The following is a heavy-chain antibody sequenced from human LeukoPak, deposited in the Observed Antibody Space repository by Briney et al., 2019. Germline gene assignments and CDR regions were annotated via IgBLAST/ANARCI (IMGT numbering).Heavy chain of an antibody. CDR1: GFMFSSNW. CDR2: IKEDGTET. D-gene: IGHD5-24*01. J-gene: IGHJ4*02. V-gene: IGHV3-7*01. CDR3: AKEGRSLQTY. Sequence: GGSLRLSCAASGFMFSSNWMSWVRLAPGKGPEWVANIKEDGTETYYVDSVKGRFTISRDNAKNSLYLQMNSLRVEDTAVYYCAKEGRSLQTYWGQGTLVTVSS.